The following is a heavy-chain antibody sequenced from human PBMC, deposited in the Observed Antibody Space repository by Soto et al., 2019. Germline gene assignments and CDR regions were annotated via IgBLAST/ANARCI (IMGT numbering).Heavy chain of an antibody. D-gene: IGHD1-26*01. CDR3: AKARRADWESYYYYAMAV. CDR2: IIPIYGTA. V-gene: IGHV1-69*13. Sequence: ASVKVSCKASGGTFSGFTISWVRQAPGQGLEWMGGIIPIYGTANYAQKFRGRVTITADASTRTDYMELSSLRSENTAVYYCAKARRADWESYYYYAMAVWGQGTMVTVSS. J-gene: IGHJ6*02. CDR1: GGTFSGFT.